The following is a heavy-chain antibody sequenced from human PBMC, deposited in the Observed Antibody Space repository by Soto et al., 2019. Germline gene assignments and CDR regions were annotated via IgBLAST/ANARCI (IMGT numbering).Heavy chain of an antibody. V-gene: IGHV1-69*01. J-gene: IGHJ6*02. D-gene: IGHD6-13*01. CDR2: IIPIFGTA. CDR3: ARDGVGSSREGYYYYGMDV. CDR1: GGTFSSYA. Sequence: QVQLVQSGAEVKKPGSSVKVSCKASGGTFSSYAISWVRQAPGQGLEWMGGIIPIFGTANYAQKFQGRVTITADESTSTAYMGLSSLRSEDTAVYYCARDGVGSSREGYYYYGMDVWGQGTTVTVSS.